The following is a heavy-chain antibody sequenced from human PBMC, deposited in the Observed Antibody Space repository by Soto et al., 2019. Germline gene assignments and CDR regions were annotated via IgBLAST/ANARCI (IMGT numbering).Heavy chain of an antibody. D-gene: IGHD3-22*01. CDR1: GDSISSYY. CDR3: ALRSTAVVPEY. Sequence: QVQLQESGPGLVKPSETLSLTCAVSGDSISSYYCMWIRQPPGKGLESIGYLYYGRSANYNPSLTSRVTLSVATSTNQCSLTLSSMTAADTAVYYCALRSTAVVPEYWGQGTLVTVSS. J-gene: IGHJ4*02. CDR2: LYYGRSA. V-gene: IGHV4-59*01.